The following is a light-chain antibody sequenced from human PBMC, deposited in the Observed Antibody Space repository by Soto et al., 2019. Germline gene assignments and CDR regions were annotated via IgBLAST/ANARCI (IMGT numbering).Light chain of an antibody. CDR1: SGNIASKY. CDR2: EYY. CDR3: QSYDNYNVV. J-gene: IGLJ2*01. V-gene: IGLV6-57*04. Sequence: NFMLTQPHSVSESPGKTVTISCTRSSGNIASKYVQWYQQRPGSAPSIVIYEYYERPSGVPDRFSGAIDSSSNSASLTISGLKTEDEADYYCQSYDNYNVVFGGGTKVTVL.